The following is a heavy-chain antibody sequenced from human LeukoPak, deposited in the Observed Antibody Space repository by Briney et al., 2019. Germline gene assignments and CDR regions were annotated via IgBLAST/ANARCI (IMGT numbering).Heavy chain of an antibody. CDR3: ARGGDYGDYVDFAY. Sequence: GGSLRLSCAASGFTFSGYELNWVRQAPGKGLGWVSYISTTGTTVYYADSVKGRFTISRDNVKNSLYLQMNSLRDEDTAVYYCARGGDYGDYVDFAYWGQGTLVTVSS. V-gene: IGHV3-48*03. CDR1: GFTFSGYE. J-gene: IGHJ4*02. CDR2: ISTTGTTV. D-gene: IGHD4-17*01.